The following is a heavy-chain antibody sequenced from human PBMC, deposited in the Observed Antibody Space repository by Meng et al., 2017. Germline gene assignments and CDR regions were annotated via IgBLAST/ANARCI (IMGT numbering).Heavy chain of an antibody. V-gene: IGHV3-21*01. CDR3: ARGRGKLISAPADY. CDR1: GFTFSSYS. J-gene: IGHJ4*02. CDR2: ISSSSSYI. Sequence: GGSLRLSCAASGFTFSSYSMNWVRQAPGKGLEWVSSISSSSSYIYYADSVKGRFTISRDNAKNTLYLQMNSLRAEDTAVYYCARGRGKLISAPADYWGQGTLVTVS. D-gene: IGHD3-16*01.